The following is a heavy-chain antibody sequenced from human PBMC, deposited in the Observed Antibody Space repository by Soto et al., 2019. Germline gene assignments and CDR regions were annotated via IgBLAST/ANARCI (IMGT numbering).Heavy chain of an antibody. CDR2: ISGSGGST. D-gene: IGHD6-13*01. CDR3: AKDLRIAAAGKNYYYYGMDV. J-gene: IGHJ6*02. Sequence: EVQLLESGGGLVQPGWSLRLSCAASGFTFSSYAMSWVRQAPGKGLEWVSAISGSGGSTYYADSVKGRFTISRDNSKNTLYLQMNSLRAEDTAVYYCAKDLRIAAAGKNYYYYGMDVWGQGTTVTVSS. V-gene: IGHV3-23*01. CDR1: GFTFSSYA.